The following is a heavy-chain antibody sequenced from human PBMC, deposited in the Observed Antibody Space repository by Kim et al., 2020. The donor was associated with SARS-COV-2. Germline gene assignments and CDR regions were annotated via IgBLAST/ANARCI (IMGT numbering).Heavy chain of an antibody. CDR3: ARAPHLPYSSGCLGCYYYGMDV. CDR1: GFTFSSYG. Sequence: GGSLRLSCAASGFTFSSYGMHWVRQAPGKGLEWVAVIWYDGSNKYYADSVKGRFTISRDNSKNTLYLQMNSLRAEDTAVYYCARAPHLPYSSGCLGCYYYGMDVWGQGTTVTVSS. J-gene: IGHJ6*02. D-gene: IGHD6-19*01. CDR2: IWYDGSNK. V-gene: IGHV3-33*01.